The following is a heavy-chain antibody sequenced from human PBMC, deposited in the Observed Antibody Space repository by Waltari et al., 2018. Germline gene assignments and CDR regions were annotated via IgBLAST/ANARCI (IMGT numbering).Heavy chain of an antibody. D-gene: IGHD1-26*01. V-gene: IGHV4-59*01. CDR1: GGSISSYY. CDR3: ARERIVGALGYYYYGMDV. CDR2: IYYSGSP. J-gene: IGHJ6*02. Sequence: QVQLQESGPGLVKPSETLSLTCTVSGGSISSYYWSWIRQPPGKGLEWIGYIYYSGSPNYNPSLKSRVTISVDTSKNQFALKLSSVTAADTAVYYCARERIVGALGYYYYGMDVWGQGTTVTVSS.